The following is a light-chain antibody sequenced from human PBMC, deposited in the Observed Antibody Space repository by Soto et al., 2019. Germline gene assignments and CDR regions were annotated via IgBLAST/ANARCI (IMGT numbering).Light chain of an antibody. Sequence: EIVLTQSPGTLSLSPGERAALSCRASRSLSSTSLAWYQQRPGQAPRLLIYDASSRATGIPDRFSGSGSGTHFTLTINRLEPDDFAVYYCQQYGSSPRTFGQGTKVEI. V-gene: IGKV3-20*01. CDR2: DAS. J-gene: IGKJ1*01. CDR1: RSLSSTS. CDR3: QQYGSSPRT.